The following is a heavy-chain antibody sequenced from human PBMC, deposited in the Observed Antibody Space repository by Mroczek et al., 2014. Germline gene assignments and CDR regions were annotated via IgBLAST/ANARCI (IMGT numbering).Heavy chain of an antibody. Sequence: QVQLQQWGAGLLKPSETLSLTCAVYGGSFSGYYWSWIRQPPGKGLEWIGEINHSGSTNYNPSLKSRVTISVDTSKNQFSLKLSSVTAADTAVYYCARGRVAFSLVVPAASAYDYWGPGNPGHRLL. D-gene: IGHD2-2*01. V-gene: IGHV4-34*01. CDR2: INHSGST. J-gene: IGHJ4*02. CDR3: ARGRVAFSLVVPAASAYDY. CDR1: GGSFSGYY.